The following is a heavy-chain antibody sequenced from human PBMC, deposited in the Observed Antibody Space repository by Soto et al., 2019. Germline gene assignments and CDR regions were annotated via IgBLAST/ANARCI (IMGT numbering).Heavy chain of an antibody. V-gene: IGHV4-30-2*01. CDR2: IYHSGST. D-gene: IGHD5-18*01. Sequence: SETLSLTCAVSGVSISSGGYSWSWIRQPPGKGLEWIGYIYHSGSTYYNPSLKSRVTISVDRSKNQFSLKLSSVTAADTAVYYCARASPVVTDVWGQGTTVPSP. CDR3: ARASPVVTDV. CDR1: GVSISSGGYS. J-gene: IGHJ6*02.